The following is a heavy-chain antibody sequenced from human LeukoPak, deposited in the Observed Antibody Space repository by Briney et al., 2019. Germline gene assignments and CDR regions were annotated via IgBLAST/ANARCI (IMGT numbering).Heavy chain of an antibody. D-gene: IGHD4-17*01. CDR1: GGTFSSYA. V-gene: IGHV1-69*13. J-gene: IGHJ3*02. Sequence: SVKVSCKASGGTFSSYAISWVRQAPGQGLEWMGGIIPIFGTANYAQKFQGRVTITADESTSTAYMELRSLRSDDTAVYYCARDPVTTYAFDIWGQGTMVTVSS. CDR3: ARDPVTTYAFDI. CDR2: IIPIFGTA.